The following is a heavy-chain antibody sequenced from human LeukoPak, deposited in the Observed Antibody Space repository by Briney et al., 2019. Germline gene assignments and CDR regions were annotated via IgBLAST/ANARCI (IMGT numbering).Heavy chain of an antibody. CDR3: AKDHYGDFFGFDY. CDR2: ISYDGSNK. Sequence: PGGSLRLSCAASGFIFSNYVMHWVRQAPGKGLECVAVISYDGSNKNYADYVKGRFTISRDNSKNTLYLQMNSLRAEDTAVYYCAKDHYGDFFGFDYWGQGTLVTVSS. J-gene: IGHJ4*02. D-gene: IGHD4-17*01. CDR1: GFIFSNYV. V-gene: IGHV3-30*18.